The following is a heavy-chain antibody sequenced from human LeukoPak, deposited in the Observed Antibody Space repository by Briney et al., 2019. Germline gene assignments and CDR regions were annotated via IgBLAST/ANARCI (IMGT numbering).Heavy chain of an antibody. CDR3: ARDPSMVRGAIGYYYYYGMDV. J-gene: IGHJ6*02. D-gene: IGHD3-10*01. CDR1: GGTFSSYA. V-gene: IGHV1-69*13. Sequence: SVTVSCKASGGTFSSYAISWVRQAPGQGLEWMGGIIPIFGTANYAQKFQGRVTITADESTSTAYMELSSLRSEDTAVYYCARDPSMVRGAIGYYYYYGMDVWGQGTTVTVSS. CDR2: IIPIFGTA.